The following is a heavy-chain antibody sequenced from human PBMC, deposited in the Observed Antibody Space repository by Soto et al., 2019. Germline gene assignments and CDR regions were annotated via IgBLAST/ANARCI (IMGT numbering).Heavy chain of an antibody. CDR1: GYTFTTSD. D-gene: IGHD5-18*01. V-gene: IGHV1-8*01. CDR3: ARDVGGYSYGLYYHYGMDV. J-gene: IGHJ6*02. Sequence: QVQLIQSGAEVKKPGASVKVSCKASGYTFTTSDINWVRQAPGQGREWMGWMNPNGGKTEYAQQFQGRVTMTRNTSLSTAYMEVRSLTSEDTAVYYCARDVGGYSYGLYYHYGMDVWGQGTTVIVSS. CDR2: MNPNGGKT.